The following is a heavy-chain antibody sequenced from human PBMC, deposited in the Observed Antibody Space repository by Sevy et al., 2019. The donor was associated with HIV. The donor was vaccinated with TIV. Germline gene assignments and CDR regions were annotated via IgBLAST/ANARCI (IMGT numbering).Heavy chain of an antibody. Sequence: GESLKIACAASGFTFSDHYMEWVRRAPGKGLEWVGRTRNKADSYTTEYAASVKGRFTGLREDSNNSLYLQMNSLKSEGTSVYYCATHAGIAAAGRVFD. CDR2: TRNKADSYTT. CDR3: ATHAGIAAAGRVFD. V-gene: IGHV3-72*01. J-gene: IGHJ4*01. CDR1: GFTFSDHY. D-gene: IGHD6-13*01.